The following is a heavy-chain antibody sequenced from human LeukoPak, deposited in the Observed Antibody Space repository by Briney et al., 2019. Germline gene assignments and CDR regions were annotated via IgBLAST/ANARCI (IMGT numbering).Heavy chain of an antibody. CDR3: ARVFDSGSQAYFYYMDV. CDR1: GGSIRGYY. D-gene: IGHD3-10*01. J-gene: IGHJ6*03. CDR2: TYSSGST. V-gene: IGHV4-59*01. Sequence: SETLSLTCNVSGGSIRGYYWSWIRQPPGKGLEWIGYTYSSGSTNYNPSLKSRVTMSVDTSKNQFSLKVSSVTAADTAVYYCARVFDSGSQAYFYYMDVWGKGTTVTIFS.